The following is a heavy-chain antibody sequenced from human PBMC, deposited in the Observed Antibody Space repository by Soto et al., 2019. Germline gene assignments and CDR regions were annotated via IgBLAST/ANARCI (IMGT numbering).Heavy chain of an antibody. V-gene: IGHV3-7*01. D-gene: IGHD3-22*01. Sequence: GASLRLSCAASGFTFSSYWMSWVRQAPGKGLEWVANIKQDGSEKYYVGSVKGRFTISRDNAKNSLYLQMNSLRAGDTAVYYCAREIPFASSGYYGCYFDYWGQGTLVTVSS. CDR2: IKQDGSEK. CDR3: AREIPFASSGYYGCYFDY. CDR1: GFTFSSYW. J-gene: IGHJ4*02.